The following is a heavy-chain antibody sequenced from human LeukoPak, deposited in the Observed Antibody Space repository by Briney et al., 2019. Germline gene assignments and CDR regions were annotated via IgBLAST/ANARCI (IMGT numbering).Heavy chain of an antibody. V-gene: IGHV1-69*04. CDR3: ARVRVVAATPHFYYYGMDV. CDR1: GGTFSSYA. J-gene: IGHJ6*02. Sequence: SVKVSCKASGGTFSSYAISWVRQAPGQGLEWMGRIIPILGIANYAQKFQGRVTITADKSTSTAYMELSSLRSEDTAVYYCARVRVVAATPHFYYYGMDVWGQGTTVTVSS. CDR2: IIPILGIA. D-gene: IGHD2-15*01.